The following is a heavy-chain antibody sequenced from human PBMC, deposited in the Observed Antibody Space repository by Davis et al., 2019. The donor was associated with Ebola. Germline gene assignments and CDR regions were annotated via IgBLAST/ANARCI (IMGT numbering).Heavy chain of an antibody. CDR3: TTDRDWGDAFDI. CDR1: GFTFSNAW. J-gene: IGHJ3*02. CDR2: IKSKTDGGTT. Sequence: GGSLRLSCAASGFTFSNAWMSWVRQAAGKGLEWVGRIKSKTDGGTTDYAAPVKGRFTISRDDSKNTLYLQMNSLKTEDTAVYYCTTDRDWGDAFDIWGQGTMVTVSS. V-gene: IGHV3-15*01. D-gene: IGHD3/OR15-3a*01.